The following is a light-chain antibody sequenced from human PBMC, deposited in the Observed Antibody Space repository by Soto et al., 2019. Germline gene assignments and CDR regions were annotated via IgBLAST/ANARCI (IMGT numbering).Light chain of an antibody. CDR1: RSISNW. V-gene: IGKV1-5*01. Sequence: DIQMTQSPSTLSASVGDRVTITCRASRSISNWLAWYQQRPGIAPKLLIFDASILQSGVPSRFSGSGSGTEFTLTISGLQPDDFATYYCQQFNSYPITFGQGTRLEIK. CDR3: QQFNSYPIT. CDR2: DAS. J-gene: IGKJ5*01.